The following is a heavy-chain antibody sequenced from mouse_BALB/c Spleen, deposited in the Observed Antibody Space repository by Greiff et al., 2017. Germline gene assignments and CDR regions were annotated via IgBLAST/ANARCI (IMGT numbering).Heavy chain of an antibody. CDR3: ARELGPLYAMDY. Sequence: QVQLKESGAELVKPGASVKLSCKASGYTFTSYWMHWVKQRPGQGLEWIGEINPSNGRTNYNEKFKSKATLTVDKSSSTAYMQLSSLTSEDSAVYYCARELGPLYAMDYWGQGTSVTVSS. CDR1: GYTFTSYW. D-gene: IGHD4-1*01. J-gene: IGHJ4*01. CDR2: INPSNGRT. V-gene: IGHV1S81*02.